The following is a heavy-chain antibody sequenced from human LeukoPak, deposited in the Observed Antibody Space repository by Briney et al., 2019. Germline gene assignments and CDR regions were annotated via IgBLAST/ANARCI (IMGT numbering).Heavy chain of an antibody. CDR1: GYTFTAFY. CDR3: ARVGRYYYDSSGYLFDY. V-gene: IGHV1-2*02. CDR2: INPNSGGT. J-gene: IGHJ4*02. Sequence: ASVKVSCKASGYTFTAFYIHWVRKAPGQKFEWMGWINPNSGGTDYAQRFQGRVTMTRDTSISTAYMELSRLRSDDTAVYYCARVGRYYYDSSGYLFDYWGQGTLVTVSS. D-gene: IGHD3-22*01.